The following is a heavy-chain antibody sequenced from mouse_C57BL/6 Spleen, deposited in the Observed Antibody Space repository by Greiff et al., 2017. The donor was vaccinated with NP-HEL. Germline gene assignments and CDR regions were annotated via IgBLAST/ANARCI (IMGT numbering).Heavy chain of an antibody. CDR2: IDPSDSYT. J-gene: IGHJ3*01. Sequence: QVQLQQPGAELVMPGASVKLSCKASGYTFTSYWMHWVKQRPGQGLEWIGEIDPSDSYTKYNQKFKGKSTLTVDKSSSTAYMQLSSLTSEDSAVYYCARDRAQATPGAYWGQGTLVTVSA. CDR1: GYTFTSYW. D-gene: IGHD3-2*02. CDR3: ARDRAQATPGAY. V-gene: IGHV1-69*01.